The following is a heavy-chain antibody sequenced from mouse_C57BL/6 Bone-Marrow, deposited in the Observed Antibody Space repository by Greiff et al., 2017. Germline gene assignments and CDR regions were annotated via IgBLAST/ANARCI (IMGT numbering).Heavy chain of an antibody. CDR1: GYAFSSSW. CDR2: IYPGDGDT. V-gene: IGHV1-82*01. CDR3: GWRQFRLRDYFDY. Sequence: QVQLQQSGPELVKPGASVKISCKASGYAFSSSWMNWVKQRPGKGLEWIGRIYPGDGDTNYNGKFKGKATLTADKSSSTAYMQLSSLTSEDSAVYVDGWRQFRLRDYFDYWGQGTTLTVSS. D-gene: IGHD3-2*02. J-gene: IGHJ2*01.